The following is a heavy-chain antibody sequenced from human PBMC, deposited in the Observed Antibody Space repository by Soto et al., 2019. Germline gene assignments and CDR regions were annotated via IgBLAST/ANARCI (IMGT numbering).Heavy chain of an antibody. CDR2: IYYIGTT. D-gene: IGHD5-18*01. CDR3: VRGGGGYANAMIDY. CDR1: SGSISTYY. J-gene: IGHJ4*02. Sequence: ETLSPACTVDSGSISTYYWSWIRPSQGKGREWNGYIYYIGTTNYDPSLQGRVTISRDMSMSQFSLKLSCVTAADTAVYYCVRGGGGYANAMIDYWGQGTLVTVSS. V-gene: IGHV4-59*01.